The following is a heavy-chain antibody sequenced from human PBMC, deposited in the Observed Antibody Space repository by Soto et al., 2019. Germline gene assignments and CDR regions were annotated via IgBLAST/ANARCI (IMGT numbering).Heavy chain of an antibody. CDR1: GFTFSSYG. Sequence: GSLRLSCAASGFTFSSYGMHWVRQAPGKGLEWVAVIWYDGSNKYYADSVKGRFTISRDNSKNTLYLQMNSLRAEDTAVYYCASDASIAAAGTIDYWGQGTLVTVSS. V-gene: IGHV3-33*01. J-gene: IGHJ4*02. CDR2: IWYDGSNK. CDR3: ASDASIAAAGTIDY. D-gene: IGHD6-13*01.